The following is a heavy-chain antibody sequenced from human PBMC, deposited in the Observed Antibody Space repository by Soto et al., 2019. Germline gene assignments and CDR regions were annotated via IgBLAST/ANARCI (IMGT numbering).Heavy chain of an antibody. CDR1: GFTFSSYA. J-gene: IGHJ5*02. V-gene: IGHV3-23*01. Sequence: GGSLRLSCAASGFTFSSYAMSWVRQAPGQGLEWVSTISGSGDTTHYVDSVKGRFTISRDNSENTLYLQMNSLRAEDTALYYCAKERAPSGYDYWFGPWGQGTLVTVSS. D-gene: IGHD5-12*01. CDR2: ISGSGDTT. CDR3: AKERAPSGYDYWFGP.